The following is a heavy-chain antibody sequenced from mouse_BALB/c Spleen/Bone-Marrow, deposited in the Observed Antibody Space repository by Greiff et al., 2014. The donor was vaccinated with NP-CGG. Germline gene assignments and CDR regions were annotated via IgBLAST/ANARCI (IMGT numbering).Heavy chain of an antibody. CDR1: GYTFTNYW. D-gene: IGHD1-1*01. J-gene: IGHJ4*01. CDR3: ARGYGSSSYDTDY. Sequence: VQLQQSGAELVRPGTSVKMSCKAAGYTFTNYWIGWVKQGPGHGLEWIGDIYPGGGYTNYNEEFKGKATLTADTSSSTAYMQLSSLTSEDSAIYYCARGYGSSSYDTDYWGQGTSVTVSS. CDR2: IYPGGGYT. V-gene: IGHV1-63*02.